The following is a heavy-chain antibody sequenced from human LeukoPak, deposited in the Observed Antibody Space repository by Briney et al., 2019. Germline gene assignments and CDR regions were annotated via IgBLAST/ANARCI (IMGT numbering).Heavy chain of an antibody. V-gene: IGHV1-69*02. Sequence: SVKVSCKASGGTFSSYTISWVRQAPGQGLEWMGRIIPILGIANYAQKLQGRVTITADKSTSTAYMELSSLRSEDTAVYYCASDQVDSRAPWFDPWGQGTLVTVSS. J-gene: IGHJ5*02. CDR1: GGTFSSYT. D-gene: IGHD3-22*01. CDR3: ASDQVDSRAPWFDP. CDR2: IIPILGIA.